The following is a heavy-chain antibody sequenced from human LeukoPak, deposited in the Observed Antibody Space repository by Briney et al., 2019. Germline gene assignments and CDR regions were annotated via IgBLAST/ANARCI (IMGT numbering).Heavy chain of an antibody. CDR2: INPNTGVT. V-gene: IGHV1-2*02. Sequence: GASVKVSCRASGYTFTGYYMHWVRQAPGQGLEWMGWINPNTGVTHYAQNLQGRVTMTRDTSISTAYMELSRLRSDDTAVYYCARGGADEGYCSITSCHGHDFWGQGTLVTVSS. CDR3: ARGGADEGYCSITSCHGHDF. J-gene: IGHJ4*02. D-gene: IGHD2-2*01. CDR1: GYTFTGYY.